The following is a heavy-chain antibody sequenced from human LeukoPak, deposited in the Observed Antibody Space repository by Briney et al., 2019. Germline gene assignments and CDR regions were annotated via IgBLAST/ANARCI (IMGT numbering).Heavy chain of an antibody. CDR2: INTNTGDP. V-gene: IGHV7-4-1*02. CDR1: GYTFTSYA. CDR3: ARRFPSEWPPFDY. J-gene: IGHJ4*02. Sequence: ASVKVSCKASGYTFTSYAMNWVRQAPGQGLEWMGWINTNTGDPTYAQGFTGRFVFSLDTSVSTAYLQISSLKAEDTAVYYCARRFPSEWPPFDYWGLGTLVTVSS. D-gene: IGHD2-8*01.